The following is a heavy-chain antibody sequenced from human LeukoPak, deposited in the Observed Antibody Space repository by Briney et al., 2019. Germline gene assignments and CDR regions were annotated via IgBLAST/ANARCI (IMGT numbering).Heavy chain of an antibody. CDR2: ISYDGSNK. J-gene: IGHJ4*02. V-gene: IGHV3-30-3*01. CDR1: GFTFSSYA. CDR3: ARGPYDSSVDY. D-gene: IGHD3-22*01. Sequence: GGSLRLSCAASGFTFSSYAMHWVRQAPGKGLEWVAVISYDGSNKYYADSVKGRFTISRDDSKNTLYLQMNSLRAEDTAVYYCARGPYDSSVDYWGQGTLVTVSS.